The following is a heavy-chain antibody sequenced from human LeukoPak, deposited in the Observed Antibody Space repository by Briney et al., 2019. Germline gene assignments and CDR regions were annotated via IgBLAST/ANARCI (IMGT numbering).Heavy chain of an antibody. D-gene: IGHD3-22*01. CDR1: GFTFSDYY. CDR3: ARGNYYDSSGDDAFDI. CDR2: ISSSGSTI. V-gene: IGHV3-11*01. J-gene: IGHJ3*02. Sequence: GGSLRLSCAASGFTFSDYYMSWIRQAPGKGLEWVSYISSSGSTIYYADSVKGRFTISRDNAKNSLYLQMNSLRAEGTAVYYCARGNYYDSSGDDAFDIWGQGTMVTVSS.